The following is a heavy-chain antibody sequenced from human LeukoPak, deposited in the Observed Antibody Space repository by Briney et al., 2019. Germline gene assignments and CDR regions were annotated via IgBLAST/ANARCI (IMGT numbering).Heavy chain of an antibody. V-gene: IGHV1-8*03. CDR2: MNPNSGNT. CDR3: AILSDGAYCGGDCFYLDY. Sequence: ASVKVSCKASGYTFTSYDINWVRQATGQGLEWMGWMNPNSGNTGYAQKFQGRVTITRNTSISTAYMELSSLRSEDTAVYYCAILSDGAYCGGDCFYLDYCGQGTLVTVSS. D-gene: IGHD2-21*02. J-gene: IGHJ4*02. CDR1: GYTFTSYD.